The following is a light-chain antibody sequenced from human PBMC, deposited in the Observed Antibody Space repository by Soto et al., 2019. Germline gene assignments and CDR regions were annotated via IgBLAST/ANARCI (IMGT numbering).Light chain of an antibody. Sequence: EIVLTQSPGTLSLSPGERATLPCRASQSVSSNFLAWYQQKPGQAPRLLIYGASSRATGIPDSFSGSGSATDFTLTISRLEPEDFAVYYCQQYGSSPRTFGQGTKVEI. CDR2: GAS. CDR1: QSVSSNF. J-gene: IGKJ1*01. V-gene: IGKV3-20*01. CDR3: QQYGSSPRT.